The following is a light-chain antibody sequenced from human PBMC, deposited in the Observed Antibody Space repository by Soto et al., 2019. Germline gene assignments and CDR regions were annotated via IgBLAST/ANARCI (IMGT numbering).Light chain of an antibody. V-gene: IGKV1-5*01. CDR3: QQYNSYSKT. J-gene: IGKJ1*01. Sequence: DIQITQSPSTLSASVGDRVTITCRASQSISSWLAWYQQKPGKDPKLLIYDAASLESGVPSGFSGSGSGTEFTLTISSMQPDDFATYYCQQYNSYSKTFGQGTKVDIK. CDR1: QSISSW. CDR2: DAA.